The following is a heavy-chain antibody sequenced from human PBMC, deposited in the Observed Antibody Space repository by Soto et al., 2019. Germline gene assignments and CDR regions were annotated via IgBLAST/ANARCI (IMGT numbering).Heavy chain of an antibody. D-gene: IGHD4-17*01. CDR1: GGSISSGGYS. CDR2: IYHSGST. J-gene: IGHJ4*02. Sequence: QLQLQESGSGLVKPSQTLSLTCAVSGGSISSGGYSCNWIRQPPGKGLEWIGYIYHSGSTYYNPSLKSRVTLSVDRSKNQFSLKLSSVTAADTAVYYCARGVTTVTTCDYWGQGTLVTVSS. V-gene: IGHV4-30-2*01. CDR3: ARGVTTVTTCDY.